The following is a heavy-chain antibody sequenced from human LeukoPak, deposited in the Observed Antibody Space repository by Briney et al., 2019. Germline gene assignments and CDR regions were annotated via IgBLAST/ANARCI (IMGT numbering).Heavy chain of an antibody. CDR3: ARGLTYYYDSSGYYYVDY. CDR2: IIPILGIA. CDR1: GYTFTSYG. D-gene: IGHD3-22*01. J-gene: IGHJ4*02. Sequence: SVKVSCKASGYTFTSYGISWVRQAPGQGLEWMGRIIPILGIANYAQKFQGRVTITADKSTSTAYMELSSLRSEDTAVYYCARGLTYYYDSSGYYYVDYWGQGTLVTVSS. V-gene: IGHV1-69*04.